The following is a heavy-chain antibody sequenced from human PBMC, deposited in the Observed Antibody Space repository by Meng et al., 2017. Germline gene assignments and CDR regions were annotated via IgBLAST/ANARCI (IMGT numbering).Heavy chain of an antibody. J-gene: IGHJ4*02. CDR2: INPNSGGT. CDR3: ARDYGSGRIILHFDY. CDR1: GYTFTGYY. D-gene: IGHD3-10*01. V-gene: IGHV1-2*06. Sequence: QGKLVQSGAEVKKPGASGKVSCKASGYTFTGYYMHWVRQAPGQGLEWMGRINPNSGGTNYAQKFQGRVTMTRDTSISTAYMELSRLRSDDTAVYYCARDYGSGRIILHFDYWGQGTLVTVSS.